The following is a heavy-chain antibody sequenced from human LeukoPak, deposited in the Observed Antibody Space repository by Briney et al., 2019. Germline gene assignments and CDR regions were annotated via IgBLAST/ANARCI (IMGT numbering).Heavy chain of an antibody. CDR2: ISGGGST. V-gene: IGHV3-23*01. D-gene: IGHD3-22*01. CDR3: ARDPQSYYDSSGSYYYYYMDV. Sequence: GGSLRLSCAASGFTFNSFAMSWVRQAPGKGLEWVSAISGGGSTYYADSVKGRFTISRDNSKNTLYLQMNSLRAEDTAVYYCARDPQSYYDSSGSYYYYYMDVWGKGTTVTVSS. J-gene: IGHJ6*03. CDR1: GFTFNSFA.